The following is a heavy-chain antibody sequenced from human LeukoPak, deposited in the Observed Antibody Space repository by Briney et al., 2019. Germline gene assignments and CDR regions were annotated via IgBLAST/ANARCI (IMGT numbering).Heavy chain of an antibody. Sequence: GGSLRLSCAASGFTFGDYAMRWVRQAPGRGLEWVSGISWNSRSIGYADSVRGRFTTSRDNAKNSLYLQMNSLRVEDTALYYCAKDMYGQQWLALVSWGQGSLVTVSS. CDR1: GFTFGDYA. J-gene: IGHJ5*02. V-gene: IGHV3-9*01. D-gene: IGHD6-19*01. CDR3: AKDMYGQQWLALVS. CDR2: ISWNSRSI.